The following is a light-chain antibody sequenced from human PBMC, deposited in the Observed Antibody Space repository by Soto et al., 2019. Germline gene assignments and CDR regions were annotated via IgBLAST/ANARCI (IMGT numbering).Light chain of an antibody. Sequence: EIVLTQSPATLSLSPGERATLSCRASQSVSSYLAWYQQKPGQAPRLLIYDASNRATGIPARFSGSGSRTEFTLTISSLEPEDCAVYYCQQRSNWPIFTFGPGTKVDIK. CDR1: QSVSSY. CDR3: QQRSNWPIFT. CDR2: DAS. J-gene: IGKJ3*01. V-gene: IGKV3-11*01.